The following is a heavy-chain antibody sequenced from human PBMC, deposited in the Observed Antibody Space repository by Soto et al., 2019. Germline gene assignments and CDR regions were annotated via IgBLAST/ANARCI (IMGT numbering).Heavy chain of an antibody. CDR2: INSVGGNT. V-gene: IGHV1-46*01. CDR1: RYTFSSYF. Sequence: AAVTVSCKASRYTFSSYFIHWVRQAPGQGLEWMGMINSVGGNTKYAQKFQGRVTMTRDTSTSKVYMELSSLSSEDTAVYYCARDVSGYVIYYYYGMDDWGQGTAVTVSS. CDR3: ARDVSGYVIYYYYGMDD. J-gene: IGHJ6*02. D-gene: IGHD5-12*01.